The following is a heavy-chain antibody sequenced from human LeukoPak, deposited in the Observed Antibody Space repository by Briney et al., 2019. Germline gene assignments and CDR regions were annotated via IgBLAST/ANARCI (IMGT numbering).Heavy chain of an antibody. CDR3: ARITYSCSWWSDWTNYYYYGMDV. CDR2: IIPIFGTA. J-gene: IGHJ6*02. CDR1: GGTFSSYA. Sequence: SVKVSCKASGGTFSSYAISWERQAPGQGLEWMGGIIPIFGTANYAQKFQGRVTITADESTSTAYMELSSLRSEDTAVYYCARITYSCSWWSDWTNYYYYGMDVWGQGTTVTVSS. V-gene: IGHV1-69*01. D-gene: IGHD6-13*01.